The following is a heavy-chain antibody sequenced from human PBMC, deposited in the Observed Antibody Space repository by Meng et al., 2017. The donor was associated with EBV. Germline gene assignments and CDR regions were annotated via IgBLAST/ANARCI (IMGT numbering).Heavy chain of an antibody. Sequence: QVQLQESGPGLVKPSGXXXXXCXVSGGSISSSNWWSWVRQPPGKGLEWIGEIYHSGSTNYNPSLKSRVTISVDKSKNQFSLKLSSVTAADTAVYYCARDRGGYYDSSGYYADWGQGTLVTVSS. J-gene: IGHJ4*02. CDR2: IYHSGST. CDR1: GGSISSSNW. CDR3: ARDRGGYYDSSGYYAD. V-gene: IGHV4-4*02. D-gene: IGHD3-22*01.